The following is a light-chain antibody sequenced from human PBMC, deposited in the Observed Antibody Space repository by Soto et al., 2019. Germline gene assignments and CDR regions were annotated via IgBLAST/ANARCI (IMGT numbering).Light chain of an antibody. CDR2: DVN. Sequence: QSVLTQPASVSGSPGQSITISCIGTSSDVGGYNYVSWYQQHPGKAPKLMIYDVNNRASGVSNRFSGSKSGNTASLTISGLQADDEAEYHCSSYTSSSTLVFGGGTQLTVL. CDR3: SSYTSSSTLV. J-gene: IGLJ2*01. V-gene: IGLV2-14*01. CDR1: SSDVGGYNY.